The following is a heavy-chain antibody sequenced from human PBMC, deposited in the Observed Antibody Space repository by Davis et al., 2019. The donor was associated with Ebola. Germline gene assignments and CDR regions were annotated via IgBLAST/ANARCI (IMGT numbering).Heavy chain of an antibody. CDR1: GFTFSGYS. D-gene: IGHD2-21*02. J-gene: IGHJ4*02. CDR3: ARDEVVVVTATFDY. V-gene: IGHV3-48*02. CDR2: ISSSGTI. Sequence: GESLKISCAASGFTFSGYSMNWVRQAPGKGLEWVSYISSSGTIYYTDSVKGRFTISRDNAKNSLYLQMSSLRDEDTAVYYCARDEVVVVTATFDYWGQGTLVTVSS.